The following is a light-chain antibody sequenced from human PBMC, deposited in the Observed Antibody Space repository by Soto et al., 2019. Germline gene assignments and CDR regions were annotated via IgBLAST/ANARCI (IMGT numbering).Light chain of an antibody. J-gene: IGKJ4*01. CDR1: QGFNSY. CDR3: QQLNSYPSST. V-gene: IGKV1-9*01. CDR2: AAS. Sequence: IQLTQSPSSLSASVGDRVTITCRASQGFNSYLAWYQQKPGKAPKLLIYAASTLQSGVPSRFSGSRSGTDYTLTISSLQPEDFATYYCQQLNSYPSSTFGGGTKVDIK.